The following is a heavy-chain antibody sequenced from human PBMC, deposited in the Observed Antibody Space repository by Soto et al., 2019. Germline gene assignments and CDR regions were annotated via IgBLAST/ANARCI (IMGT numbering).Heavy chain of an antibody. CDR1: GGSVSSCHYF. J-gene: IGHJ3*01. V-gene: IGHV4-39*01. CDR2: IYYNGDT. CDR3: AIRLIDNWKPGHAFDF. Sequence: QLQLQESGPGLVKPAETLSLKCAVSGGSVSSCHYFWGGLRQPPGKGREGIGNIYYNGDTYYSPSLTIRVSLYADTAQKPLTLRLTSVTAADTAVYYGAIRLIDNWKPGHAFDFWGQGTLVTVSS. D-gene: IGHD1-20*01.